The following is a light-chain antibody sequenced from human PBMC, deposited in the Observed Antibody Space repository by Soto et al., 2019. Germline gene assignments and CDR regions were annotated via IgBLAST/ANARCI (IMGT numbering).Light chain of an antibody. J-gene: IGKJ4*01. CDR1: QSISSW. Sequence: DIQMTQSPSTLSASVGDRVTITCRASQSISSWLAWYKQKPGKAPKLLIYDASSLESGVPSRFSGSGSGTEFTLTISSLQPDDFATYYCQQYNSYPRTFGGGTKVEIK. CDR2: DAS. CDR3: QQYNSYPRT. V-gene: IGKV1-5*01.